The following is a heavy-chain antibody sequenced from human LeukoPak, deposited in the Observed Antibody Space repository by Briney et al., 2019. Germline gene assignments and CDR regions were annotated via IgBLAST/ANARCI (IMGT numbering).Heavy chain of an antibody. V-gene: IGHV3-9*01. Sequence: GGSLRLSCAASGFTFDDYDMHWVRHAPGKGLEWVSGIRWNSDIMGYADSVKGRFTISRDNAKNSLYLQMNSLRGEDTALYYCTKADCRGDCRTSDFWGQGTLVTVSS. CDR1: GFTFDDYD. CDR3: TKADCRGDCRTSDF. CDR2: IRWNSDIM. D-gene: IGHD2-21*02. J-gene: IGHJ4*02.